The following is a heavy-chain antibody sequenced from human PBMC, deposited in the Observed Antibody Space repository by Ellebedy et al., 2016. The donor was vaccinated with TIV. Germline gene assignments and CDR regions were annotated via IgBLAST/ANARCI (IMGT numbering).Heavy chain of an antibody. V-gene: IGHV3-23*01. CDR2: ISGSGVTT. J-gene: IGHJ4*02. Sequence: GGSLRLXCLAPEFTFSDHGMSWVRQAPGKGLECVSAISGSGVTTFYADAVKGRFTISRDNTKNTLYLQMDYLRADDTAVYYCARDLVLGSGISDYWGQGTPVTVSS. CDR3: ARDLVLGSGISDY. D-gene: IGHD3-10*01. CDR1: EFTFSDHG.